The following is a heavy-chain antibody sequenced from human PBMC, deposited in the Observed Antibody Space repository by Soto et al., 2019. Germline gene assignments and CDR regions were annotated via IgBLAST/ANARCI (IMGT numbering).Heavy chain of an antibody. V-gene: IGHV4-31*03. J-gene: IGHJ5*02. D-gene: IGHD2-2*01. CDR1: VGSISSGGYY. CDR3: ARGIDCSSTSCYAGWFDP. CDR2: IYYSGST. Sequence: QVQLQESGPGLVKPSQTLSLTCTVSVGSISSGGYYWSWIRQHPGKGLEWIGYIYYSGSTYYNPSLKSRVTISVEKAKNQLSLKLSSVTAADTAVYYCARGIDCSSTSCYAGWFDPWGQGTLVTVSS.